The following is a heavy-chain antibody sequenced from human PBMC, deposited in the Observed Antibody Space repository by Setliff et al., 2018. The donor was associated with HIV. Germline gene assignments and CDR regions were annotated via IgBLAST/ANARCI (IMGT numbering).Heavy chain of an antibody. D-gene: IGHD3-22*01. CDR2: VYTSGSA. CDR1: GGSISSGSYY. V-gene: IGHV4-61*09. CDR3: ARRLYYYDSSGRNYDAFDI. Sequence: SETLSLTCTVSGGSISSGSYYWTWIRQPAGKGLEWIGHVYTSGSASYKSSLKSRGSISIDTSKNQFSLKLSSVTAADTAVYYCARRLYYYDSSGRNYDAFDIWGQGTMVTVSS. J-gene: IGHJ3*02.